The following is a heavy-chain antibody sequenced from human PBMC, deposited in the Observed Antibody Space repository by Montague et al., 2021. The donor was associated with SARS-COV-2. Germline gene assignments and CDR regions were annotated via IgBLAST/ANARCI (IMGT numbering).Heavy chain of an antibody. Sequence: SETLSLTCTVSGGSVNSGSYHWNWIRKPPGKGLEWIGYIYYSGSTSYTPSLKIRVTISLDTSKNQFSLNLTSVTAADTALYSCARELEIHDFLSGYYIGDWGQGTLVTVSS. CDR1: GGSVNSGSYH. CDR2: IYYSGST. V-gene: IGHV4-61*01. D-gene: IGHD3-3*01. CDR3: ARELEIHDFLSGYYIGD. J-gene: IGHJ4*02.